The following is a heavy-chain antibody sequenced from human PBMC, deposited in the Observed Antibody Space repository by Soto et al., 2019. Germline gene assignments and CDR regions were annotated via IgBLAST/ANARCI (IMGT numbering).Heavy chain of an antibody. Sequence: SETLSLTCAVYGGSFSGYYWSWIRQPPGKGLEWIGEINNSGSTNYNPSLKSRVTISVDTAKKQFSLKLSSVTAADTAVYYCAEGNYYDSSGPDYYYYYGMDVWGQGTTVTVSS. CDR2: INNSGST. D-gene: IGHD3-22*01. CDR1: GGSFSGYY. V-gene: IGHV4-34*01. J-gene: IGHJ6*02. CDR3: AEGNYYDSSGPDYYYYYGMDV.